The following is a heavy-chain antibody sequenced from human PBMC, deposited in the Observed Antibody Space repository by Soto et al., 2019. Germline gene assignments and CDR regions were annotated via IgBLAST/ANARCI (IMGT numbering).Heavy chain of an antibody. CDR1: GFTVSINY. Sequence: GGSLRLFCAASGFTVSINYMSWGRQAPGKGVEWGSVIYIGGSTYYADSVKGRFTISRDNSKNTLYLQMNSLRAEDTAVYYCARDTRPAASPSFFDYWGQGTLVPVS. D-gene: IGHD6-6*01. CDR2: IYIGGST. CDR3: ARDTRPAASPSFFDY. J-gene: IGHJ4*02. V-gene: IGHV3-53*01.